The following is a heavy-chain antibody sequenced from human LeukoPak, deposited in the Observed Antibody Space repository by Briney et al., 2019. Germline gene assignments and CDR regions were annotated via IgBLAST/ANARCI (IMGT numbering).Heavy chain of an antibody. CDR2: ISTYNGNT. V-gene: IGHV1-18*04. J-gene: IGHJ4*02. D-gene: IGHD4-17*01. CDR1: GYTFTNYY. Sequence: ASVKVSCKASGYTFTNYYMRWIRQAPGQGLEWMGWISTYNGNTNYAQKLQGRVTMTTDTSTSTAYMELRSLISDDAAVYYCARGDDYGDYWGLYWGQGTLVTVSS. CDR3: ARGDDYGDYWGLY.